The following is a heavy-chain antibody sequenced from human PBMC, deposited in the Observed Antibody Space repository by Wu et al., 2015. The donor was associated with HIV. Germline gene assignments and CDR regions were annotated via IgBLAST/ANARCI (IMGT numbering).Heavy chain of an antibody. CDR3: AREDRSFYDSSGKERVFDY. Sequence: QVQLVQSGAEVKKPGSSVKVSCKASGGTFSSYAISWVRQAPGQGLEWMGRIIPIFGTANYAQKFQGRVTITADESTSTAYMELSSLRSEDTAVYYCAREDRSFYDSSGKERVFDYWGQGTLVTVSS. D-gene: IGHD3-22*01. J-gene: IGHJ4*02. CDR1: GGTFSSYA. CDR2: IIPIFGTA. V-gene: IGHV1-69*13.